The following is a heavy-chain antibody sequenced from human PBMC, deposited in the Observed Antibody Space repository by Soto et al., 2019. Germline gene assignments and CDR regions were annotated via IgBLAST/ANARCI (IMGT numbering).Heavy chain of an antibody. Sequence: ASVKLSSKASGYTFTSYGSSWVRQSPGQGLEWMGGISAYNGNTNYAQKLQGRVTMITDTSTSTAYMELRSLRSDDTAVYYCAREGCSSTSCYSNYYYYGMDVWGQGTTVTVSS. V-gene: IGHV1-18*01. CDR1: GYTFTSYG. CDR3: AREGCSSTSCYSNYYYYGMDV. J-gene: IGHJ6*02. CDR2: ISAYNGNT. D-gene: IGHD2-2*01.